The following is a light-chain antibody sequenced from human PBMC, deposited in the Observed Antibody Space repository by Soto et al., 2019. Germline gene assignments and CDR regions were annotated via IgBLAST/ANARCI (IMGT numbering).Light chain of an antibody. CDR1: QSLRHHNGYYY. CDR2: LGS. V-gene: IGKV2-28*01. CDR3: RQTLPAPYA. Sequence: DIVMTQSPLSLPVTPGEPASISCRSSQSLRHHNGYYYLDWYLQKPGQSPQVLIYLGSNRASGVPDWVSGSGSGTVFTLKISRVEGEDVWVYYYRQTLPAPYAFGQGTKREIK. J-gene: IGKJ2*01.